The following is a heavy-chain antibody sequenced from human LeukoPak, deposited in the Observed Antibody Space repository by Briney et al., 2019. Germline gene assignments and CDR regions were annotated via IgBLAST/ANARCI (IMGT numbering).Heavy chain of an antibody. CDR1: GGTFSSYA. Sequence: ASVKVSCKASGGTFSSYAISWVRQAPGQGLEWMGRIIPILGIANYAQKFQGRVTITADKSTSTAYMELSSLRSEDTAVYYCARAYGSYGDYGYWGQGTLVTVSS. V-gene: IGHV1-69*04. CDR3: ARAYGSYGDYGY. D-gene: IGHD4-17*01. J-gene: IGHJ4*02. CDR2: IIPILGIA.